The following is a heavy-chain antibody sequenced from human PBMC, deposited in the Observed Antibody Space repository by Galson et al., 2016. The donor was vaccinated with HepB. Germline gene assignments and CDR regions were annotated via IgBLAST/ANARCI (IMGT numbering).Heavy chain of an antibody. Sequence: SVKVSCKVSGYTLTELSMHWVRQAPGKGLEWMGGFDPEDGEATYAQNFQGRVTMTEDTSTDTAYMELSSLRSEDTAVYYGATVGNLTVAYGGWYFDSWGQGTLVTVSS. V-gene: IGHV1-24*01. J-gene: IGHJ4*02. CDR3: ATVGNLTVAYGGWYFDS. D-gene: IGHD3-9*01. CDR1: GYTLTELS. CDR2: FDPEDGEA.